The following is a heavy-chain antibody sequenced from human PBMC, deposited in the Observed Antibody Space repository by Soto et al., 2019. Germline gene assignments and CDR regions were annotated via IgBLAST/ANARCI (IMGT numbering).Heavy chain of an antibody. CDR3: ARGRYGDY. CDR2: ISAHNGNT. Sequence: VHLVQSGAEVKKPGASVKVSCKASGYTFTSYGITWVRQAPGQGLEWMGWISAHNGNTDYAQKLQGRVIVTRDTSTGTAYMELRSLRSDDTAVYYCARGRYGDYWGQGALVTVSS. J-gene: IGHJ4*02. D-gene: IGHD1-1*01. V-gene: IGHV1-18*01. CDR1: GYTFTSYG.